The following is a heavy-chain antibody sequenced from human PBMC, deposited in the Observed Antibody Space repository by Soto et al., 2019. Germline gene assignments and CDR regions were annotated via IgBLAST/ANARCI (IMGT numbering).Heavy chain of an antibody. CDR1: GYTFTNYG. CDR3: ARDLGIAAAGMFDP. D-gene: IGHD6-13*01. CDR2: IHPKNGNT. J-gene: IGHJ5*02. V-gene: IGHV1-18*01. Sequence: GASVKVSCKASGYTFTNYGISWVRQAPGQGLEWMGWIHPKNGNTKDARKFQGRVTMTTDTSTSTAYMELRSLRSDDTAVYYCARDLGIAAAGMFDPWGQGTLVTVSS.